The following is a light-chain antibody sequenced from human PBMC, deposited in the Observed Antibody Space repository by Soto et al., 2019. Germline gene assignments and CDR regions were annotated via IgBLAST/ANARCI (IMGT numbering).Light chain of an antibody. CDR3: ISYTVSRSYV. Sequence: QSVLTQPASVSGSPGQSITISCSGTSSDIGAYDHVAWFQQFPGKTPKLVIYSVSNRPSGVSYRFSGSKSGNTASLTISGLQADDEADYYCISYTVSRSYVFGPGTK. CDR2: SVS. V-gene: IGLV2-14*01. J-gene: IGLJ1*01. CDR1: SSDIGAYDH.